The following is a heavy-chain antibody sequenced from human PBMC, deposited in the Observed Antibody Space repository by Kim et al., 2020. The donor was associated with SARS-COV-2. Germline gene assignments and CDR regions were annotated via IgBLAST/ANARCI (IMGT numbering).Heavy chain of an antibody. Sequence: QGRVTITADKSTSTAYMELSSLRSEDTAVYYCARDSIAVAGTPGGYGMDVWGQGTTVTVSS. V-gene: IGHV1-69*04. CDR3: ARDSIAVAGTPGGYGMDV. D-gene: IGHD6-19*01. J-gene: IGHJ6*02.